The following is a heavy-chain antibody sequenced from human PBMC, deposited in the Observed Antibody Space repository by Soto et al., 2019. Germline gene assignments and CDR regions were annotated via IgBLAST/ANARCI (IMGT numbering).Heavy chain of an antibody. CDR1: GFTFSSYA. CDR3: AKGGYDFWSGSRAFDI. V-gene: IGHV3-23*01. Sequence: EVQLLESGGGLVQPGGSLRLSCAASGFTFSSYAMSWVRQAPGKGLEWVSAISGSGGSTYYADSVKGRFTISRDNYKNRLYLQMNSLRAEDTAVYYCAKGGYDFWSGSRAFDIWGQGTMVTVSS. D-gene: IGHD3-3*01. J-gene: IGHJ3*02. CDR2: ISGSGGST.